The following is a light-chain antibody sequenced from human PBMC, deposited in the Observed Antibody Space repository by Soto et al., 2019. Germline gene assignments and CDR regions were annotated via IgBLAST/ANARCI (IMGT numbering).Light chain of an antibody. Sequence: QSVLTQPPSVSGAPGQRVTISCTGSSSNIGAGFEVHWYQQLPGTAPKLLMYGKNYRPSRPSGVPDRFSGSKSGTSASLAITGLQAEDEADYYCQSYDSSLSGVVFGGGTKLTVL. V-gene: IGLV1-40*01. CDR1: SSNIGAGFE. CDR2: GKN. CDR3: QSYDSSLSGVV. J-gene: IGLJ2*01.